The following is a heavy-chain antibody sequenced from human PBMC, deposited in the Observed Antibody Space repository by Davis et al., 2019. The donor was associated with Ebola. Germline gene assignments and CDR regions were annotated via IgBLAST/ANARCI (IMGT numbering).Heavy chain of an antibody. D-gene: IGHD6-19*01. CDR1: GFTFSNYW. Sequence: GESLKISCAASGFTFSNYWMNWVRQAPGKGLEWVANIKQDGSEKNYVDSVKGRFTISRDNAKNSLYLQMNSLRAEDTALYHCARERSVAVAGTGYAFDIWGQGTMVTVSS. CDR3: ARERSVAVAGTGYAFDI. J-gene: IGHJ3*02. CDR2: IKQDGSEK. V-gene: IGHV3-7*03.